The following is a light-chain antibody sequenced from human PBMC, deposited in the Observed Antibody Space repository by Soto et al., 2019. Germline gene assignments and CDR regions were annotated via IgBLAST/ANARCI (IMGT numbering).Light chain of an antibody. V-gene: IGKV3D-20*02. CDR3: QQSYSTLT. J-gene: IGKJ3*01. Sequence: EVVLTQSPATLSLSPGERATLSCRASQTIRSNFLTWYQQKPGQAPRLLIYTASTRAAGIPDRFSGSGSGTDFTLTISRLEPEDFAVYYWQQSYSTLTFGPGTKVEIK. CDR2: TAS. CDR1: QTIRSNF.